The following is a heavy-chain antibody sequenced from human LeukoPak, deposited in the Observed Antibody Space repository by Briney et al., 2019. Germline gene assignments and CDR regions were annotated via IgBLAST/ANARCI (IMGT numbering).Heavy chain of an antibody. CDR2: ISGSGGST. J-gene: IGHJ4*02. Sequence: GGSLRLXCAASGFTSSSYAMSWVRRAPGKGLESVSAISGSGGSTYYADSVKGRFTISRDNSKNTLYLQMNSLRAEDTAVYYCAKSPDYDFWSGLYYFDYWGQGTLVTVSS. V-gene: IGHV3-23*01. CDR3: AKSPDYDFWSGLYYFDY. CDR1: GFTSSSYA. D-gene: IGHD3-3*01.